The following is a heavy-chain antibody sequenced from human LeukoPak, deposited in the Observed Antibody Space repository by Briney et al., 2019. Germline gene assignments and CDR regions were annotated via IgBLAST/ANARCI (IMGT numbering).Heavy chain of an antibody. J-gene: IGHJ4*02. CDR3: ARGSRGSSSYAFDY. Sequence: SETLSLTCAVSGGSISSGGYYWSWIRQPPGKGLEWIGYIYYSGSTNYNPSLKSRVTISVDTSKNQFSLKLSSVTAADTAVYYCARGSRGSSSYAFDYWGQGTLVTVSS. CDR2: IYYSGST. D-gene: IGHD1-26*01. CDR1: GGSISSGGYY. V-gene: IGHV4-61*08.